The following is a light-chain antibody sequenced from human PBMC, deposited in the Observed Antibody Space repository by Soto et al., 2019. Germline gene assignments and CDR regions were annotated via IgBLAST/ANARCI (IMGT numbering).Light chain of an antibody. CDR1: SSDVGAYNY. V-gene: IGLV2-14*01. J-gene: IGLJ1*01. CDR2: EVS. CDR3: SSYTRSTNYV. Sequence: QSVLAQPASVSGSPGQSITISCTGTSSDVGAYNYVSWFQQHPGKAPKLLIYEVSNRPSGVSYRFSGSKSGSTASLTISGLQAEDEADYYCSSYTRSTNYVFGTGTKV.